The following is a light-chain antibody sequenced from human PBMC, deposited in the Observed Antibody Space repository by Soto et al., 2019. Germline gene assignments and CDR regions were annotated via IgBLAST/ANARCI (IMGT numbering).Light chain of an antibody. CDR1: TSNIGSNY. V-gene: IGLV1-47*01. CDR3: ATWDDSLNGFYV. CDR2: RNN. Sequence: QSVLTQPPSASGTPGQGVTISCSGSTSNIGSNYVYWYQQLRGTAPKLLIYRNNQRPSGVPDRFSGSKSGTSASLAISGLRSDDEADYFCATWDDSLNGFYVFGTGTKLTVL. J-gene: IGLJ1*01.